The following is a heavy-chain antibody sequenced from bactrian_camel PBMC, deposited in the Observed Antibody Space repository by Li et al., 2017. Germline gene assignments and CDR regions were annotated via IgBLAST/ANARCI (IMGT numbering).Heavy chain of an antibody. CDR1: GVTFTTYY. CDR2: IHSDGSNT. V-gene: IGHV3-2*01. CDR3: ATIRWMVVTGSHAGFGY. J-gene: IGHJ6*01. Sequence: HVQLVESGGDLVQPGGSLRLSCVASGVTFTTYYMAWVRQAPGKGLEWESSIHSDGSNTHYADSVKGRFTSSRDDGKSTVYLQMNSLKSEDTALYYCATIRWMVVTGSHAGFGYWGQGTQVTVS. D-gene: IGHD6*01.